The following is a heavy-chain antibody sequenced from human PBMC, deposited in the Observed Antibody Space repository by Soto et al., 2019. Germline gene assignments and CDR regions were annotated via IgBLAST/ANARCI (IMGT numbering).Heavy chain of an antibody. Sequence: QVQLVESGGGVVQPGRSLRLSCAASGFTFSSYGMHWVRQAPGKGLEWVAVIWYDGSNKYYADSVKGRFTISRDNSKNTLYLQMNSLRAEDTAVYYCARTAGYSYDTYYYYYGMDVW. V-gene: IGHV3-33*01. D-gene: IGHD5-18*01. CDR1: GFTFSSYG. CDR3: ARTAGYSYDTYYYYYGMDV. J-gene: IGHJ6*01. CDR2: IWYDGSNK.